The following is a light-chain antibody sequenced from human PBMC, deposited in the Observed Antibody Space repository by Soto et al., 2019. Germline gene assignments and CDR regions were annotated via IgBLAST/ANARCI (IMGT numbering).Light chain of an antibody. V-gene: IGLV2-14*01. CDR1: SSDVGAYDY. Sequence: QSALTQPASVSGSPGQSITVSCTGTSSDVGAYDYVSWYQHHPGKAPKLIIYEVTNRPSGVSNRFSGSKSGNTASLTISGLQAEDEAHYYCNSYTRSTKYVFGTGTKVTVL. J-gene: IGLJ1*01. CDR2: EVT. CDR3: NSYTRSTKYV.